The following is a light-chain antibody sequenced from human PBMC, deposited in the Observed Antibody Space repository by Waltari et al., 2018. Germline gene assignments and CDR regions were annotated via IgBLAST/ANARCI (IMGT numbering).Light chain of an antibody. CDR2: DVS. J-gene: IGLJ3*02. V-gene: IGLV2-14*01. CDR1: SSAVGGYNY. Sequence: QSALTHPASVSGSPGPSIPIPCPGTSSAVGGYNYVSWYQQHPGKAPKRMIYDVSKRPSGVSNRFSGSKSGNTASLTISGLQAEDEADYYCSSYTSSSTWVFGGGTKLTVL. CDR3: SSYTSSSTWV.